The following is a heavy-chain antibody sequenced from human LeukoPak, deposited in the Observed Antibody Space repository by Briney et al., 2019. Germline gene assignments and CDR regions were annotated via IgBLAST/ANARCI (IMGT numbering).Heavy chain of an antibody. J-gene: IGHJ4*02. CDR2: ISGSGSST. D-gene: IGHD3-22*01. CDR1: GFTFSSYA. V-gene: IGHV3-23*01. CDR3: ARLLSGFFDY. Sequence: GGSLRLSCAASGFTFSSYAMSWVCQAPGKGLEWVSAISGSGSSTYYADSVKGRFTISRDNAKKSLYLQMNSLRAEDTAVYYCARLLSGFFDYWGQGILVTVSS.